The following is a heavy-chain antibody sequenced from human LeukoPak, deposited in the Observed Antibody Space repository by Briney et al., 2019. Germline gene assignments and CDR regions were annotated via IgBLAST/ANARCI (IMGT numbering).Heavy chain of an antibody. D-gene: IGHD2-2*01. CDR2: ISAYNGNT. V-gene: IGHV1-18*01. CDR3: ARDSWGIVVVPAATREDAFDI. CDR1: GYTFTSYG. J-gene: IGHJ3*02. Sequence: ASVKVSCKASGYTFTSYGISWVRQAPGQGLEWMGWISAYNGNTNYAQKLQGRVTMTTDTSTSTAYTELRSLRSDDTAVYYCARDSWGIVVVPAATREDAFDIWGQGTMVTVSS.